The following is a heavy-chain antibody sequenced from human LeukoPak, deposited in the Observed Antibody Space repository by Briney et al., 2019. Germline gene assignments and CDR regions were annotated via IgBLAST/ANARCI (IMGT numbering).Heavy chain of an antibody. CDR2: IYPGDSDT. CDR1: GSIFTSYW. Sequence: GESLQISCKGSGSIFTSYWIGWVRQLPGKGLEWMGIIYPGDSDTRYSPSFQGQVTISADKSISTAYLQWSSLKASDTAMYYCARQRGGYCSGGSCSFDYWGQGTLVTVSS. J-gene: IGHJ4*02. CDR3: ARQRGGYCSGGSCSFDY. V-gene: IGHV5-51*01. D-gene: IGHD2-15*01.